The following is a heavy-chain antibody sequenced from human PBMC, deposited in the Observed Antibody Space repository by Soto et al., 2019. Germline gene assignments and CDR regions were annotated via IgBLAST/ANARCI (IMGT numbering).Heavy chain of an antibody. CDR3: ARPKPDYCSSTSCYRYSFDY. V-gene: IGHV5-51*01. CDR2: IYPGDSDT. CDR1: GYSFTSYW. D-gene: IGHD2-2*01. Sequence: GESLKISCKGSGYSFTSYWIGWVRQMPGKGLEWMGIIYPGDSDTRYSPSFQGQVTISADKSISTAYLQWSSLKASDTAMYYCARPKPDYCSSTSCYRYSFDYWGQGTLVTVSS. J-gene: IGHJ4*02.